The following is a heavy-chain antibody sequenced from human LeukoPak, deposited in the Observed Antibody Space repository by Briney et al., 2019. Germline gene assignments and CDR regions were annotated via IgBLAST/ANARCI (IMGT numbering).Heavy chain of an antibody. V-gene: IGHV4-34*01. CDR1: GGSFRGYY. Sequence: SETLSLTCAVYGGSFRGYYWSCIRQPPGKGLEWIGEINHSGSTNYNPSLKSRVTISLDTSMKKFSLKLNSVTAADTAVYYCASTERCSTTCPLDYWGQGTLVTVSS. D-gene: IGHD2-2*01. J-gene: IGHJ4*02. CDR2: INHSGST. CDR3: ASTERCSTTCPLDY.